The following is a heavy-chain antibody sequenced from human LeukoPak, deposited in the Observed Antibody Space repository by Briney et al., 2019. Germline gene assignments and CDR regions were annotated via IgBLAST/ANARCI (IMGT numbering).Heavy chain of an antibody. V-gene: IGHV3-30*18. D-gene: IGHD6-19*01. CDR3: AKDRSTGWYAGFDY. CDR1: GFTFSSYG. CDR2: ISYDGNNE. J-gene: IGHJ4*02. Sequence: GRSLRLSCAASGFTFSSYGIHWVRQAPGKGLEWAAVISYDGNNEYYADSVKGRFTISRDNSKSTLYLQMNSLRAEDTAVYYCAKDRSTGWYAGFDYWGQGTLVTVSS.